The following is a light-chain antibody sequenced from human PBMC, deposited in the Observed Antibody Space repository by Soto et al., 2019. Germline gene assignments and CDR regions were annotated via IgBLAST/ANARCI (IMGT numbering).Light chain of an antibody. Sequence: EIVLTQSPGTLSLSPGERATLSCRASQSVSSSYLAWYQHKPGQAPRLLIYGASSRATGIPDRFSGSGSGTAVTLTISRREPEDVAVYCCRQYGSAPHTCGRGTKLEIK. CDR3: RQYGSAPHT. V-gene: IGKV3-20*01. J-gene: IGKJ2*01. CDR1: QSVSSSY. CDR2: GAS.